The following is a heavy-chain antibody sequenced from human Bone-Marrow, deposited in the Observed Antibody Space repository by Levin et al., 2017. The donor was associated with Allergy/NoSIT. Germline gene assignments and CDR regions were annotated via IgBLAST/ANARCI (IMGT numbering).Heavy chain of an antibody. CDR1: GDSISSRNW. CDR3: ARGMTYYGASTGYSPYWFFPL. Sequence: SETLSLTCAVSGDSISSRNWWTWVRQSPGRGLEWLGEVYYTGSTNYNPALKSRVSISLDHSKNQFSLRLTSVTAADTAVYHCARGMTYYGASTGYSPYWFFPLWGRGTLVTVAS. J-gene: IGHJ2*01. D-gene: IGHD3/OR15-3a*01. CDR2: VYYTGST. V-gene: IGHV4-4*02.